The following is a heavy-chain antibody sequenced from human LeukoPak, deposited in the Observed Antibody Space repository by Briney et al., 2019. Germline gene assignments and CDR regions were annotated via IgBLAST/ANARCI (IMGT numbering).Heavy chain of an antibody. Sequence: ASVKVSCKASGYTFTSYGISWVRQAPGQGLEWMGWISAYNGNTNYAQKLQGRVTMTTDTSTSTVYMELSSLRSDDTAVYYCAREAGYGDYPDAFDIWGQGTMVTVSS. V-gene: IGHV1-18*01. CDR2: ISAYNGNT. J-gene: IGHJ3*02. CDR3: AREAGYGDYPDAFDI. D-gene: IGHD4-17*01. CDR1: GYTFTSYG.